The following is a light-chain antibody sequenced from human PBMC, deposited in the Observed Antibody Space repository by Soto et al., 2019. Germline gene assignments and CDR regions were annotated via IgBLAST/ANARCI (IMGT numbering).Light chain of an antibody. CDR2: WAS. CDR1: QSVLYSSNKKNY. CDR3: QQYYSTPRT. Sequence: DIVMTQSPDSLAVSLGERATINCKSSQSVLYSSNKKNYLAWYQQKSGQSPKVLIYWASTRESGVPDRFSGSGSGTDFTLTISSLQAEDAAVYYCQQYYSTPRTFGQGTKVEIK. V-gene: IGKV4-1*01. J-gene: IGKJ1*01.